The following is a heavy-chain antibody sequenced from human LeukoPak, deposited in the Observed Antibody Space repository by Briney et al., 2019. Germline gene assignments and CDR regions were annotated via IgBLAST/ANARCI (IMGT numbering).Heavy chain of an antibody. CDR1: GFPFSSYV. Sequence: GRSLRLSCAASGFPFSSYVMHWLRQAPGRGLEWVAVIWFDGGKIYYADSVKGRFTISRDNSKNTLYLQMNSLRAEDTAVYHCVRDFTNIRGGGYFDNWGQGTLVTVSS. CDR2: IWFDGGKI. J-gene: IGHJ4*02. V-gene: IGHV3-33*01. CDR3: VRDFTNIRGGGYFDN. D-gene: IGHD2/OR15-2a*01.